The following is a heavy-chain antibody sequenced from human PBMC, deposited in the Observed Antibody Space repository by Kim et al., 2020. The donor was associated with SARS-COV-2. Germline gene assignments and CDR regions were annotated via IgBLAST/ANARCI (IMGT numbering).Heavy chain of an antibody. Sequence: SETLSLTCTVSGDSISSSTYYWGWIRQPPGKGLEWIGTIYYTGSTYYNPSLKSRVTISADMSNNQFSLKLSSVTAADTALYYCARLGPNWDKPMVSWGQG. CDR1: GDSISSSTYY. J-gene: IGHJ5*02. V-gene: IGHV4-39*01. D-gene: IGHD7-27*01. CDR2: IYYTGST. CDR3: ARLGPNWDKPMVS.